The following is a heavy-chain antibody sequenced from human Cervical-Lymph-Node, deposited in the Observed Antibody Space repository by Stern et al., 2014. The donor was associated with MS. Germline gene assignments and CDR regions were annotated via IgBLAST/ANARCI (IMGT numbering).Heavy chain of an antibody. V-gene: IGHV4-31*03. CDR2: SYHSGST. CDR3: ARIDRLWGSFDY. J-gene: IGHJ4*02. Sequence: VQLVESGPGLVKPSQTLSLTCSVSGGSISTVGYYWTWIRQHPGKGLEWIGYSYHSGSTYSTPPRKRRASISVDSSKNQFSLNVTSVTAADTALYYCARIDRLWGSFDYWGQGTLVTVSS. D-gene: IGHD3-16*01. CDR1: GGSISTVGYY.